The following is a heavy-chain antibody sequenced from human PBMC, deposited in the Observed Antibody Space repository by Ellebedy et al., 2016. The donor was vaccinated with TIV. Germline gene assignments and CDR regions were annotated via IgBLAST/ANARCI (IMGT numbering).Heavy chain of an antibody. D-gene: IGHD1-7*01. Sequence: GESLKISCSASGISLRRYAMSWVRQAPGKGLELVATIGGPGGTTYYRASVKGRFTVSRDTTRNTLYLQISSMRAEDTAVYYCAKLPVAYNWNYADDYWGQGTLVTVSS. V-gene: IGHV3-23*01. J-gene: IGHJ4*02. CDR1: GISLRRYA. CDR3: AKLPVAYNWNYADDY. CDR2: IGGPGGTT.